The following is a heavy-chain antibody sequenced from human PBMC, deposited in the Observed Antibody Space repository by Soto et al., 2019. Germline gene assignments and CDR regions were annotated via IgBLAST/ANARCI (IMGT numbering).Heavy chain of an antibody. CDR2: INPNSGGT. D-gene: IGHD6-6*01. CDR1: GYTFTGYY. Sequence: ASVKVSCKASGYTFTGYYMHWVRQAPGQGLEWMGWINPNSGGTNYAQKFQGRVTMTRDTSISTAYMELSRLRSDDTAVYYCARAGDSSSSPYYYGMDVWGAGTPATVSS. V-gene: IGHV1-2*02. J-gene: IGHJ6*04. CDR3: ARAGDSSSSPYYYGMDV.